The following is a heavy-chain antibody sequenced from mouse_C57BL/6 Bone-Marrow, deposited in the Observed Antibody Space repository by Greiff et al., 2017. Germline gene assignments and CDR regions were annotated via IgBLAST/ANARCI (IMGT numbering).Heavy chain of an antibody. CDR3: AGGCYDAWFAY. V-gene: IGHV1-82*01. CDR1: GYAFSSSW. D-gene: IGHD2-12*01. Sequence: VQLQQSGPELVKPGASVKISCKASGYAFSSSWMNWVKQRPGKGLEWIGRIYPGDGDTNYNGKFKGKATLTADKSSSTAYMQLSSLTSEVSVVDCCAGGCYDAWFAYWGQGTLVTVSA. J-gene: IGHJ3*01. CDR2: IYPGDGDT.